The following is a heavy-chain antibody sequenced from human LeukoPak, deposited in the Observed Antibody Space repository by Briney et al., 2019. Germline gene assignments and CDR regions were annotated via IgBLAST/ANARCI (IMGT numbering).Heavy chain of an antibody. CDR1: GGSFSGYY. Sequence: SETLSLTCAVYGGSFSGYYWSWIRQPPGKGLEWIGEIDHSGSTNYNPSLKSRVNMSVDTSKNQFSLKLSSVTAADTAVYYCARVENSYGSWDFDYWGQGTLVTVSS. V-gene: IGHV4-34*01. CDR2: IDHSGST. CDR3: ARVENSYGSWDFDY. J-gene: IGHJ4*02. D-gene: IGHD5-18*01.